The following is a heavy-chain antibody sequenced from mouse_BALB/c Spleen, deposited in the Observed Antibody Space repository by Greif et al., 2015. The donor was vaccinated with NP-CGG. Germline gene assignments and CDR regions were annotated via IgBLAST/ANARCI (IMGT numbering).Heavy chain of an antibody. V-gene: IGHV5-15*02. J-gene: IGHJ1*01. CDR1: GFTFSDYG. D-gene: IGHD1-1*01. Sequence: EVNVVESGGGLVQPGGSRKLSCAASGFTFSDYGMAWVRQDPGKGPEWVAFISNLAYSIYYADTVTGRFTISRENAKNTLYLEMSSLRSEDTAMYYCARDYYGSSYWYFDVWGAGTTVTVSS. CDR2: ISNLAYSI. CDR3: ARDYYGSSYWYFDV.